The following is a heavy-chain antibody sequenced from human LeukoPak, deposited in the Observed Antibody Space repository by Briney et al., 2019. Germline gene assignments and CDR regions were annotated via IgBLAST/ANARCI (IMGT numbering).Heavy chain of an antibody. CDR2: IRYDGSNK. CDR3: TKDLGTEYNIFDY. V-gene: IGHV3-30*02. CDR1: GFTFSSYG. D-gene: IGHD3-9*01. Sequence: GGSLRLSCAASGFTFSSYGMHWVRQAPGKGLEWVAFIRYDGSNKYYADSVKGRFTISRDNSKNTLYLQMNSLRPEDTAVYYCTKDLGTEYNIFDYWGQGTLVTVSS. J-gene: IGHJ4*02.